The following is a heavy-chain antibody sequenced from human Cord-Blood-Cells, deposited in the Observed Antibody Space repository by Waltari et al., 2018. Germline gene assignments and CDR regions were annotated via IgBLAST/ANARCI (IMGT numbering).Heavy chain of an antibody. D-gene: IGHD3-22*01. Sequence: QVQLVQSGAEVKKPGSSVKVSCKASGGTFSSYAISWVRQAPGQGLEWMGGIIPIFGTANYAQKCQGRVTITADESTSTAYMELSSLRSEDTAVYYCARDTPLYYDSSGYDYWGQGTLVTVSS. CDR3: ARDTPLYYDSSGYDY. CDR1: GGTFSSYA. V-gene: IGHV1-69*01. CDR2: IIPIFGTA. J-gene: IGHJ4*02.